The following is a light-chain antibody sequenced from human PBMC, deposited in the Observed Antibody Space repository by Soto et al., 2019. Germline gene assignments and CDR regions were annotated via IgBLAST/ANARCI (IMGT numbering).Light chain of an antibody. CDR1: SSDVGGYNY. V-gene: IGLV2-8*01. CDR3: AACDDSLIGPYV. CDR2: EVS. Sequence: SVLTQPPSASGSPGQSVTISCTGTSSDVGGYNYVSWYQQHPGKAPKLMIYEVSKRPSGVPDRFSGSKSGNTASLTVSGLQAEDEAYYYCAACDDSLIGPYVFVTGTMVTV. J-gene: IGLJ1*01.